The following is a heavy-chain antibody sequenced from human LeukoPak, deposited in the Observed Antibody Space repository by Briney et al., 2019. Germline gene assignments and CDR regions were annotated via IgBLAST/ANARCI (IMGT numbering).Heavy chain of an antibody. Sequence: GASVKVSCKASGYTSTSYYMHWVRQAPGQGLEWMGIINPSGGSTSYAQKFQGRVTMTRDTSTSTVYMELSSLRSEDTAVYYCAREHEDGWIDHLINYWGQGTLVTVSS. CDR3: AREHEDGWIDHLINY. J-gene: IGHJ4*02. CDR1: GYTSTSYY. D-gene: IGHD5-24*01. CDR2: INPSGGST. V-gene: IGHV1-46*01.